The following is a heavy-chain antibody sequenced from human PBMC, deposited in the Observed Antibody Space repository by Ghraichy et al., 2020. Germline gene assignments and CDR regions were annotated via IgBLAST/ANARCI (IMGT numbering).Heavy chain of an antibody. CDR1: GFTFSSYS. V-gene: IGHV3-21*01. CDR2: ISSSSSYI. D-gene: IGHD4-17*01. J-gene: IGHJ4*02. Sequence: GGSLRLSCAASGFTFSSYSMNWVRQAPGKGLEWVSSISSSSSYIYYADSVKGRFTISRDNAKNSLYLQMNSLRAEDTAVYYCARYDSDPDYGDYLDYWGQGNLVTVSS. CDR3: ARYDSDPDYGDYLDY.